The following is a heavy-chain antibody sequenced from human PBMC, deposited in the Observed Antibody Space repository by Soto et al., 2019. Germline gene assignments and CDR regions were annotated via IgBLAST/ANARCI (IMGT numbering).Heavy chain of an antibody. Sequence: ASVKVSCKASGYTFTSYDINWVRQATGQGLEWMGWMNPNSGNTGYAQKFQGRVTMTRNTSISTAYMELSSLRSEDTAVYYCARGPERQRLDYYYYGMDVWGQGTTVTVSS. J-gene: IGHJ6*02. V-gene: IGHV1-8*01. CDR3: ARGPERQRLDYYYYGMDV. D-gene: IGHD6-13*01. CDR1: GYTFTSYD. CDR2: MNPNSGNT.